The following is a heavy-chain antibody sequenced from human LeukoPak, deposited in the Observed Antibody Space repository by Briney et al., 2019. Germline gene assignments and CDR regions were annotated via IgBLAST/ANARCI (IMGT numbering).Heavy chain of an antibody. CDR3: ARGVHGYSYGYVPWELYSYMDV. Sequence: SETLSLTCAVYGGSISGYYWSWIRQPPGKGLEWTGEINHSGSTNYNPSLKSRVTISVDTSKNQFSLKMNSVTAADTAVYYCARGVHGYSYGYVPWELYSYMDVWGKGTTVSISS. J-gene: IGHJ6*03. D-gene: IGHD5-18*01. CDR1: GGSISGYY. CDR2: INHSGST. V-gene: IGHV4-34*01.